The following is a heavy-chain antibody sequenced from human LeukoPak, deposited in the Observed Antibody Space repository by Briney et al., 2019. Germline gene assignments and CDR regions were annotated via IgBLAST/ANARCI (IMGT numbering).Heavy chain of an antibody. CDR1: GFTFSSYG. CDR3: AKDHYDILTGYRWFDP. CDR2: ISYDGSNK. V-gene: IGHV3-30*18. Sequence: GRSLRLSCAASGFTFSSYGMHWVRQAPGKGLEWVAVISYDGSNKYYADSVKGRFTISRDNSKNTLYLQMNSLRAEDTAVYYCAKDHYDILTGYRWFDPWGQGTLVTVSS. D-gene: IGHD3-9*01. J-gene: IGHJ5*02.